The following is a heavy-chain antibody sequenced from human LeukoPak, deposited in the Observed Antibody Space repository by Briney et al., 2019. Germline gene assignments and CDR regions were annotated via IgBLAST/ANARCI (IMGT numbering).Heavy chain of an antibody. CDR1: GFTFSIYS. J-gene: IGHJ4*02. V-gene: IGHV3-21*06. D-gene: IGHD3-22*01. CDR3: ATKGDSSGPL. CDR2: ISSSGTYI. Sequence: SGGSLRLSCAASGFTFSIYSMNWVRQAPGKGLEWVSSISSSGTYINYADSVKGRFTISRDNAKNSLYLQMSSLRAEDTAVYYCATKGDSSGPLWGQGTLVTVSS.